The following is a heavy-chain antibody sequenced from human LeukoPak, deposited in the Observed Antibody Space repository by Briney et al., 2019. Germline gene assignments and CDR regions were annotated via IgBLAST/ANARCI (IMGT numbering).Heavy chain of an antibody. CDR1: GFTFDDYS. Sequence: GGSLRLSCAASGFTFDDYSIHWVRQVSGKGLEWVSGINWNSGSIAYADSVRGRFTISRDNAEKSLYLQMNSLRVEDTALYYCAKDRGRRGRYFYGDYWGQGTLVTVSS. CDR3: AKDRGRRGRYFYGDY. V-gene: IGHV3-9*01. D-gene: IGHD3-9*01. J-gene: IGHJ4*02. CDR2: INWNSGSI.